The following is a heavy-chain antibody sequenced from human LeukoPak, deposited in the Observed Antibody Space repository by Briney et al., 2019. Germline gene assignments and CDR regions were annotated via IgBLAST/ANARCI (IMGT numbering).Heavy chain of an antibody. CDR1: GFTFSVSV. CDR3: ARDLSGGGLDY. J-gene: IGHJ4*02. V-gene: IGHV3-64*01. D-gene: IGHD3-10*01. Sequence: GGSLRLSCAASGFTFSVSVMHWVRQAPGKGLEYVSVISSNGGSISYANSVKGRFTISRDNSKNTLYLQMGSLRAEDMAVYYCARDLSGGGLDYWGQGTLVTVSS. CDR2: ISSNGGSI.